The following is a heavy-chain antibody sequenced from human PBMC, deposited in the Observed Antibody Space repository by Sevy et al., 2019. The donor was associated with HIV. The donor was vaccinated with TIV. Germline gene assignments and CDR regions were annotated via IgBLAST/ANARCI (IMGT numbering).Heavy chain of an antibody. CDR2: IYHSGST. CDR3: AREAPATVVIVVVVAATTGNNWFDP. D-gene: IGHD2-15*01. CDR1: GYSISSGYY. J-gene: IGHJ5*02. V-gene: IGHV4-38-2*02. Sequence: SETLSLTCAVSGYSISSGYYWGWIRQPPGKGLEWIGSIYHSGSTYYNPSLKSRVTISVDTSKNQFSLKLSSVTAADTAGYYCAREAPATVVIVVVVAATTGNNWFDPWGQGTLVTVSS.